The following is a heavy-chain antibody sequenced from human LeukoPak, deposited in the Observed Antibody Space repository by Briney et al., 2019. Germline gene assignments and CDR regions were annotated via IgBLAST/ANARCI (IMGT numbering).Heavy chain of an antibody. CDR3: ARDRAGYSSGPTVY. V-gene: IGHV1-18*01. CDR1: GYTFTSYG. D-gene: IGHD6-19*01. CDR2: ISAYNGNT. J-gene: IGHJ4*02. Sequence: ASVKVSCKASGYTFTSYGISWVRQAPGQGLEWMGWISAYNGNTNYAQKLQGRVTMTTDTSTSTAYMELRSLRSDDTAVYYCARDRAGYSSGPTVYWGQGTLVTVSS.